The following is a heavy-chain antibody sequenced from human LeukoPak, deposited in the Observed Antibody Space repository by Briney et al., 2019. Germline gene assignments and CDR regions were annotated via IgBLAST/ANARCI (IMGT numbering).Heavy chain of an antibody. CDR1: GGTFSSYA. J-gene: IGHJ6*02. V-gene: IGHV1-69*13. CDR2: IIPIFGTA. D-gene: IGHD4-23*01. Sequence: SVKVSCKASGGTFSSYAISWVRQAPGQGLEWMGGIIPIFGTANYAQKFQGGVTITADESTSTAYMELSSLRSEDTAVYYCARRDGGNSYYYYYGMDVWGQGTTVTVSS. CDR3: ARRDGGNSYYYYYGMDV.